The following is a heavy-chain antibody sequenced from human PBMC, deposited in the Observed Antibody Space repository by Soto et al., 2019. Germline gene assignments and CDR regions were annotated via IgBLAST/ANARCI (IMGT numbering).Heavy chain of an antibody. J-gene: IGHJ4*02. CDR2: IWFDGSNK. Sequence: GGSLRLSCAASGSIFTGYGMHWVRQAPGKGLEWVAVIWFDGSNKYYADSVKGRFTISRDTSKNQFSLRLSSATAADTAVYYCARGAYGDYTFYFDDWGQGTLVTVSS. CDR3: ARGAYGDYTFYFDD. V-gene: IGHV3-33*01. D-gene: IGHD4-17*01. CDR1: GSIFTGYG.